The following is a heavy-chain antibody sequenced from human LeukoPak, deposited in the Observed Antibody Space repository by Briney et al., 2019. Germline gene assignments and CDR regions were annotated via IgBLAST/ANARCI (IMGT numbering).Heavy chain of an antibody. D-gene: IGHD4-17*01. V-gene: IGHV3-7*03. CDR3: AKFRYGDYVGNFDY. J-gene: IGHJ4*02. CDR1: GFTFSSYW. CDR2: IKQDGSAK. Sequence: GGSLRLSXAASGFTFSSYWMSWIRQPPGKGLEWVANIKQDGSAKYYVDSVKGRFTISRDNAKNSLYLQMNSLRAEDTAVYYCAKFRYGDYVGNFDYWGQGTLVTVSS.